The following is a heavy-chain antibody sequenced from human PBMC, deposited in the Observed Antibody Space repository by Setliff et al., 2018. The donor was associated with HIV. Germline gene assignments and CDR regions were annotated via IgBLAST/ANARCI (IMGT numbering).Heavy chain of an antibody. V-gene: IGHV1-2*02. CDR2: INGNNGDT. CDR1: GYTFTGYY. J-gene: IGHJ5*02. D-gene: IGHD3-10*01. Sequence: ASVKVSCKASGYTFTGYYVHWVRQAPGQGLEWMGWINGNNGDTNYAQKFQGRFTMTTDTSTSTAYMELRSLRSDDTAVYYCTRDEFYYGSGNYYKVDYFDPWGQGTLVTVSS. CDR3: TRDEFYYGSGNYYKVDYFDP.